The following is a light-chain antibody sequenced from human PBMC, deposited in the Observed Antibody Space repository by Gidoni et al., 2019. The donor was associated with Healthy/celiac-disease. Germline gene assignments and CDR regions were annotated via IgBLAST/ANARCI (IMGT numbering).Light chain of an antibody. CDR1: QSVSSSY. J-gene: IGKJ1*01. CDR2: GAS. V-gene: IGKV3-20*01. Sequence: EIVLTQSPGTLSLSPGARATPSCRASQSVSSSYLAWYQQKPGQAPRLLIYGASSRATDIPDRFSGSGSGTDFTLTISRLEPEDFAVYYCQQYGSSLTWTFXQXTKVEIK. CDR3: QQYGSSLTWT.